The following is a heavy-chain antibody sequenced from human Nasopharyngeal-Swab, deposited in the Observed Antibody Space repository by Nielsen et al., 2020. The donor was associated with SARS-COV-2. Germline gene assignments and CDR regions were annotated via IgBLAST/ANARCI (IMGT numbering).Heavy chain of an antibody. Sequence: GESLKISCAASGFTFSSSAMGWVRQAPGKGLEWVSSISGSGGSTYYADSVKGRFTISRDNSKNTLDLQMNSLRPEDTAVYYCARDDGQLGDSWGQGTLVTVSS. CDR1: GFTFSSSA. CDR2: ISGSGGST. D-gene: IGHD6-6*01. J-gene: IGHJ4*02. CDR3: ARDDGQLGDS. V-gene: IGHV3-23*01.